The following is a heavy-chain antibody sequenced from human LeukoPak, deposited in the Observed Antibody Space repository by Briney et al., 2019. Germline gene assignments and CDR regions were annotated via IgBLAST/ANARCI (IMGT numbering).Heavy chain of an antibody. CDR2: IRNDGSDK. V-gene: IGHV3-30*02. Sequence: GGSLRLSCAASGFTFNRHGMHWVRHAPGKGLEWVTFIRNDGSDKYYVDSVKGRFTISRDDSKKTVYLQMNSLRTEDTAVYHCARDADWSFDFWGQGTLVTVSS. CDR1: GFTFNRHG. D-gene: IGHD2-21*01. J-gene: IGHJ4*02. CDR3: ARDADWSFDF.